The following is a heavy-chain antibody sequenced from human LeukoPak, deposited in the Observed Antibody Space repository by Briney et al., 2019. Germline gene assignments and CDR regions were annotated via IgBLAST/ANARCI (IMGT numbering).Heavy chain of an antibody. V-gene: IGHV3-74*01. CDR3: ASTLRGRYHYYGLDV. D-gene: IGHD2/OR15-2a*01. Sequence: GGSLRLSCAASGFTFSSYWMHWVRQAPGKGLVWASRINSDGSSTTYADSVKGRFTISRDNAKNTLYLQMNSLRAEDTAVYYCASTLRGRYHYYGLDVWGQGTTVTVSS. CDR1: GFTFSSYW. J-gene: IGHJ6*02. CDR2: INSDGSST.